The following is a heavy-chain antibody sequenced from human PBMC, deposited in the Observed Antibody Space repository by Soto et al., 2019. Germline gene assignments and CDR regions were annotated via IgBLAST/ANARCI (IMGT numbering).Heavy chain of an antibody. J-gene: IGHJ5*02. CDR3: TRDASRDSSARGWFDP. V-gene: IGHV3-21*01. Sequence: EVHLVESGGGLVKPGGSLRLSCAPSGLTFRSFTMNWVPQAPGKGLEWVSTISSNSAYIYYTDALRGRFTISRDNAKNSLHLQMNSLRAEDTAVYYCTRDASRDSSARGWFDPWGPGTLVTVSS. D-gene: IGHD6-13*01. CDR2: ISSNSAYI. CDR1: GLTFRSFT.